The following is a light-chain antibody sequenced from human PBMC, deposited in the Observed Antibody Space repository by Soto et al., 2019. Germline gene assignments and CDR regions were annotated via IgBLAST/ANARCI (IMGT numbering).Light chain of an antibody. CDR2: DVS. J-gene: IGLJ2*01. Sequence: QSALTQPASVSGSPGQSITISCIGTSSDVGGSDYVSWYQQHPGKAPKLVIYDVSNRPSGVSDRFSGSKSGNTASLTISGPPAGDGADYSCCSYTRSNSPVLFGGGTK. CDR3: CSYTRSNSPVL. CDR1: SSDVGGSDY. V-gene: IGLV2-14*01.